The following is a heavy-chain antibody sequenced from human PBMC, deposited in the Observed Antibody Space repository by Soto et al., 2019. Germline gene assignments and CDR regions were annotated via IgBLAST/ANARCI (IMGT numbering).Heavy chain of an antibody. CDR1: GFTFSSYG. CDR3: AKEDGGQSRSHDY. Sequence: HPGGSLRLSCAASGFTFSSYGMHWVRQAPGKGLEWVAVISYDGSNKYYADSVKGRFTISRDNSKNTLYLQMNSLRAEDTAVYYCAKEDGGQSRSHDYWGQGTLVTVSS. V-gene: IGHV3-30*18. D-gene: IGHD4-17*01. J-gene: IGHJ4*02. CDR2: ISYDGSNK.